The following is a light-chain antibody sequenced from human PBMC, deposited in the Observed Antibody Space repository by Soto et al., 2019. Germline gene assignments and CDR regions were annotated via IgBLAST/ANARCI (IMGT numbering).Light chain of an antibody. J-gene: IGLJ2*01. V-gene: IGLV2-8*01. CDR2: EVT. CDR1: TSDVGGYNY. Sequence: QSALTQPPSASGSPGQSVIISCTGTTSDVGGYNYVSWYQQHPGKAPKLIIYEVTKQPSGVPYRFSGSKSGNTASLTVSGLQTEDEDDYYCSSYGGFNNVLFGGGTKLTVL. CDR3: SSYGGFNNVL.